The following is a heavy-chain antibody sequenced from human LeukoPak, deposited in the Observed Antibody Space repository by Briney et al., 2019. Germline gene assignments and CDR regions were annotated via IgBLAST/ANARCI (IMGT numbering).Heavy chain of an antibody. CDR1: GASISQHY. CDR3: TRGITGHYRSMGGFAFDI. J-gene: IGHJ3*02. CDR2: FYYDGGT. V-gene: IGHV4-59*11. Sequence: PSETLSLTCTVPGASISQHYWSWIRQPPGKGLEYIAYFYYDGGTKYTSSVRSRVTILVDTSKNQFTLNLRSVTAADTAKYYCTRGITGHYRSMGGFAFDIWGQGTVVAVSS. D-gene: IGHD2-8*02.